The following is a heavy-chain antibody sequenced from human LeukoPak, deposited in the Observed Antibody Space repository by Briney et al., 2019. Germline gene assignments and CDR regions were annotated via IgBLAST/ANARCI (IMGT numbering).Heavy chain of an antibody. D-gene: IGHD6-13*01. CDR2: ISAYNGNT. Sequence: ASVKVSCKASGYTFTGYYMHWVRQAPGQGLEWMGWISAYNGNTNYAQKLQGRVTMTTDTSTSTAYMELRSLRSDDTAVYYCARDQYSSSWYPSYYFDYWGQGTLVTVSS. J-gene: IGHJ4*02. CDR3: ARDQYSSSWYPSYYFDY. V-gene: IGHV1-18*04. CDR1: GYTFTGYY.